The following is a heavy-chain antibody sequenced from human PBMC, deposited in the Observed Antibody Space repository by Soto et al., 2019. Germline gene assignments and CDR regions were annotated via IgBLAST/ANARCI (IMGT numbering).Heavy chain of an antibody. V-gene: IGHV4-4*02. CDR1: GGSISSSNW. Sequence: PSETLSLTCAVSGGSISSSNWWSWVRQPPGKGLEWIGEIYHSGSTNYNPSLKSRVTISVDKSKNQFSLKLSSVTAAGTAVYYCASGGCSSTSCSWRGVNNWFDPWGQGTLVTVSS. D-gene: IGHD2-2*01. CDR3: ASGGCSSTSCSWRGVNNWFDP. CDR2: IYHSGST. J-gene: IGHJ5*02.